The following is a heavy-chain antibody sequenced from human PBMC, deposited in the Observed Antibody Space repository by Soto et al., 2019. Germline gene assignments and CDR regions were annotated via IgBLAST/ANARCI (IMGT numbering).Heavy chain of an antibody. CDR1: GFTFSSYS. D-gene: IGHD3-22*01. CDR3: AYVSYYDSSGYYAGSDY. V-gene: IGHV3-21*01. CDR2: ISSSSSYI. Sequence: GGSLRLSCAASGFTFSSYSMNWVRQAPGKGLEWVSSISSSSSYIYYADSVKGRFTISRDNAKNSLYLQMNSLRAEDTAVYYCAYVSYYDSSGYYAGSDYWGQGPLVTVSS. J-gene: IGHJ4*02.